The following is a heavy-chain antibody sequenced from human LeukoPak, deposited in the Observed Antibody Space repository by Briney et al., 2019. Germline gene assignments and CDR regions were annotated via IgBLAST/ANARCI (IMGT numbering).Heavy chain of an antibody. CDR2: ITPFLGIA. Sequence: VASVKVSCKASGDTFSSYAINWVRQAPGQGPEWTGRITPFLGIANYPQKFQGRVTITADESTTTAYMELSSLRSEDTAVYYCAREACREMGVMWPRLGGQDCRYDYWGQGTLVTVSS. CDR1: GDTFSSYA. J-gene: IGHJ4*02. CDR3: AREACREMGVMWPRLGGQDCRYDY. V-gene: IGHV1-69*04. D-gene: IGHD3-16*01.